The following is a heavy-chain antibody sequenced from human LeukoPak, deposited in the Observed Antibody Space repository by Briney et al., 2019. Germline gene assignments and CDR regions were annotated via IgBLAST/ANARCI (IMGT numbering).Heavy chain of an antibody. Sequence: GRSLRLSCAASGFILNDYAMHWVRQAPGKGLEWVAVIAYDGNNKYYADSVKGRFTISRDYSKNTKYLQVNSLRAEDTAVYYCARDYSPAAIAGDYYFDYWGQGTLVTVSS. D-gene: IGHD2-2*01. V-gene: IGHV3-30-3*01. CDR2: IAYDGNNK. CDR1: GFILNDYA. J-gene: IGHJ4*02. CDR3: ARDYSPAAIAGDYYFDY.